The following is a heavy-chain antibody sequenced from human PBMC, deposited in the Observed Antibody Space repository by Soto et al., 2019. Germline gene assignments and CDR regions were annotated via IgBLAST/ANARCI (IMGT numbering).Heavy chain of an antibody. CDR1: GFTFISSF. D-gene: IGHD3-22*01. CDR3: VRATYFSDSSGYTRCFDY. Sequence: EVQLVEAGGGLVQPGGSLRLSCVASGFTFISSFMGWIRQAPGKGLEWVANINQDGGGTYYVDSVEGRFTISRDNAKDSLYLQMNSLRAEDTAVYYCVRATYFSDSSGYTRCFDYWGQGTLVTVSS. CDR2: INQDGGGT. J-gene: IGHJ4*02. V-gene: IGHV3-7*03.